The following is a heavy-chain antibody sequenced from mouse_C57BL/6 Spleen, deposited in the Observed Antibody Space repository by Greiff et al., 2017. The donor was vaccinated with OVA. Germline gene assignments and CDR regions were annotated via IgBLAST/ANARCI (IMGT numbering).Heavy chain of an antibody. D-gene: IGHD3-1*01. V-gene: IGHV1-59*01. CDR3: ARLGSYAMDY. Sequence: QVQLQQPGAELVRPGTSVKLSCKASGYTFTSYWMHWVKQRPGQGLEWIGVIDPSDSYTNYNQKFKGKATLTVDTSSSTAYMQLSSLTSEDSAVYYCARLGSYAMDYWGQGTSVTVSS. J-gene: IGHJ4*01. CDR2: IDPSDSYT. CDR1: GYTFTSYW.